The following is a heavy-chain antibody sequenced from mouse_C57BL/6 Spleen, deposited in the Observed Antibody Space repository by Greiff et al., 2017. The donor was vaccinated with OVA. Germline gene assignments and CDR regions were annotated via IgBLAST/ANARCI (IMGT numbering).Heavy chain of an antibody. J-gene: IGHJ3*01. CDR1: GFSLTSYG. V-gene: IGHV2-2*01. D-gene: IGHD2-12*01. CDR3: ARLTSSWFAY. Sequence: QVQLKESGPGLVQPSQSLSITCTVSGFSLTSYGVHWVRQSPGKGLEWLGVIWSGGSTDYNAAFISRLSISKDNSKSQVFFKMNSLQADDTAIYYCARLTSSWFAYWGQGTLVTVSA. CDR2: IWSGGST.